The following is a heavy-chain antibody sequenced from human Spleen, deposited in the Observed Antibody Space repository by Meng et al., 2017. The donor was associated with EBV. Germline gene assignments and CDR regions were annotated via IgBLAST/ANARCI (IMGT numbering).Heavy chain of an antibody. J-gene: IGHJ4*02. CDR2: IYFTGST. CDR1: GGSVRSGTYY. V-gene: IGHV4-61*01. Sequence: QVQSPEAGPGLVKPSQTLSLTCDVSGGSVRSGTYYWSWIRQPPGKGLEWIGYIYFTGSTKYNPSFKTRVTISVDTSRNQFSLRLTSVTTADTAVYYCARKLYTDSFFDSWGQGTLVTVSS. CDR3: ARKLYTDSFFDS. D-gene: IGHD2-2*02.